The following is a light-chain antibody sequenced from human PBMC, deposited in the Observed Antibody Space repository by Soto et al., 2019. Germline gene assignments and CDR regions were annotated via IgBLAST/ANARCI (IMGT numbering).Light chain of an antibody. J-gene: IGKJ1*01. Sequence: EIVLTQSPGTLSLSPGERATLSCRASQSVSSNYLAWYQRKPGQAPRLLIYGASNMATGIPNRFSGSGSGTDFTLTITRLEPEDFVVYYCQQYGSSPPTFGQGTKVE. CDR2: GAS. V-gene: IGKV3-20*01. CDR1: QSVSSNY. CDR3: QQYGSSPPT.